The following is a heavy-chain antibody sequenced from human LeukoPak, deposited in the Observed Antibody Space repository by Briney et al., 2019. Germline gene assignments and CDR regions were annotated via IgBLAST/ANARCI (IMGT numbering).Heavy chain of an antibody. Sequence: GGSLRLSRATSGFTLSSYGMHWVRQAPGKGRWWVSTIGLAGEYTTYADSVKGRFTISRDNAKDTLYLQMNSLRAEDTALYYCASGNSHAFDIWGQGTMVTVSS. J-gene: IGHJ3*02. V-gene: IGHV3-74*01. CDR3: ASGNSHAFDI. CDR1: GFTLSSYG. CDR2: IGLAGEYT.